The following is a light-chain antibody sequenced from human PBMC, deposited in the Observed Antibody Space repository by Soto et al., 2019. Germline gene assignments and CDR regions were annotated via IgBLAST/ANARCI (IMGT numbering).Light chain of an antibody. J-gene: IGLJ2*01. Sequence: QSALTQPRSVSGSPGQSVTISCTGTTSDVGGYEYVSWYQQYPGKAPKLLIYHVVQRPSGVPDRFSGSKSCTTASLIISGRQAEDEADYFCCSYADGQTLAFGGGTKLAVL. CDR2: HVV. CDR3: CSYADGQTLA. CDR1: TSDVGGYEY. V-gene: IGLV2-11*01.